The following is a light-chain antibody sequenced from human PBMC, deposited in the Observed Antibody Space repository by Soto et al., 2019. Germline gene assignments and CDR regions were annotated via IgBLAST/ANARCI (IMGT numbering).Light chain of an antibody. CDR1: QNIHSF. J-gene: IGKJ4*01. CDR3: QQYYNYPLT. V-gene: IGKV1-39*01. CDR2: GGS. Sequence: DIQMTQSPSSLAASVGERVTITCRASQNIHSFLNWYQQKPGKAPQVLIYGGSALQSGVPSRFSGSGSGTDFTLTISGLQSEDFATYYCQQYYNYPLTFGGGTKVDIK.